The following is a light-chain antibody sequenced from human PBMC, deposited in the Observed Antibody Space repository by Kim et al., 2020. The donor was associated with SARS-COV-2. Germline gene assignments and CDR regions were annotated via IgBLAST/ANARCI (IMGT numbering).Light chain of an antibody. CDR1: QGINNY. V-gene: IGKV1-27*01. J-gene: IGKJ1*01. Sequence: DIQMTQSPSSLSASVGDRVTITCRASQGINNYLAWYQQKPGKVPKLLIYPASTLQSGVPSRFGGSGSGTDFTLTINSLQPEDVATYYCQQTSRAPRTCGQGTKVDIK. CDR3: QQTSRAPRT. CDR2: PAS.